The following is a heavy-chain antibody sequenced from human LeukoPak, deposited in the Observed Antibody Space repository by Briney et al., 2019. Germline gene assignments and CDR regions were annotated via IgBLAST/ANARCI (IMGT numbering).Heavy chain of an antibody. D-gene: IGHD6-13*01. V-gene: IGHV4-38-2*02. Sequence: PSETLSLTCTVSGYSISSGYYWGWIRQPPGKGLEWIGSIYHSGSTYYNPSLKSRVTISVDTSKNQFSLKLSSVTAADTAVYYCARVYSSSWYVLPTYYYYYMDVWGKGTTVTVSS. CDR1: GYSISSGYY. CDR2: IYHSGST. CDR3: ARVYSSSWYVLPTYYYYYMDV. J-gene: IGHJ6*03.